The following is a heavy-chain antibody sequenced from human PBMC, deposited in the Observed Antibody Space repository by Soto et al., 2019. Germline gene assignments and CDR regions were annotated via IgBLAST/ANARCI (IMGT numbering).Heavy chain of an antibody. Sequence: QVQLVQSGAEVKKPGSSVTVSCKASGGIFSNYAISWVRQAPGQGLEWMGGIIPIFGQGNYAQKFQGRVTITADKSTTTAYMQLSSLRSEDTAVYYCASRGYSYGPFDYWGQGTLVTVSS. J-gene: IGHJ4*02. CDR1: GGIFSNYA. CDR3: ASRGYSYGPFDY. V-gene: IGHV1-69*14. CDR2: IIPIFGQG. D-gene: IGHD5-18*01.